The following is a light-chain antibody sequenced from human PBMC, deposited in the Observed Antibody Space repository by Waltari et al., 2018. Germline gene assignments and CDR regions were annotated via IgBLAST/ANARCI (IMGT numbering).Light chain of an antibody. CDR1: ALPNAF. V-gene: IGLV3-25*03. CDR2: RDT. J-gene: IGLJ2*01. Sequence: SSELTQPPPLSLSPGQTARLPCSGHALPNAFTSWYQQKPGQAPLLLMYRDTERPLVIPERFSGSTSGTIVTLTITGVQAEDEADYYCQSTDSSGDCVVFGGGTRLTVL. CDR3: QSTDSSGDCVV.